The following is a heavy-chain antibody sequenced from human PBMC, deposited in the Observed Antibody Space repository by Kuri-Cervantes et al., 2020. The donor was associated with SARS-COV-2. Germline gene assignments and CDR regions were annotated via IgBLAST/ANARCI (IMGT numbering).Heavy chain of an antibody. J-gene: IGHJ4*02. V-gene: IGHV4-38-2*01. CDR1: RYSISSGYY. D-gene: IGHD3-16*01. Sequence: SETLSLTCAVSRYSISSGYYWGWIRQPPGKGLEWIGSIYHSGSTYYNPSLKSRVTISVDTSKNQFSLKLSSVTAADTAVYYCARAYDYAPTNFDYWGQGTLVTVSS. CDR2: IYHSGST. CDR3: ARAYDYAPTNFDY.